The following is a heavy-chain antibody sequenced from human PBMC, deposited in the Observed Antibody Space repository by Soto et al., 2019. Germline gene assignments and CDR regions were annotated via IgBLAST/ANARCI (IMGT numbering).Heavy chain of an antibody. CDR2: SIPIFGTA. D-gene: IGHD3-22*01. Sequence: QVQLVQSGAEVKKPGSSVKVSCKASGGTFSSYAISWVRQAPGQGLEWMGGSIPIFGTANYAQKFQGRVTITADESTSTAYMELSSLRSEDTAVYYCARGYYYDSSGYYSNAYYVDYWGQGTLVTVSS. CDR3: ARGYYYDSSGYYSNAYYVDY. CDR1: GGTFSSYA. V-gene: IGHV1-69*01. J-gene: IGHJ4*02.